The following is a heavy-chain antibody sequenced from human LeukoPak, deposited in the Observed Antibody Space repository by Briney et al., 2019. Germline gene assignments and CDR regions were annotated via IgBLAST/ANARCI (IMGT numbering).Heavy chain of an antibody. D-gene: IGHD3-22*01. CDR3: AGRCRTPRQGLDY. J-gene: IGHJ4*02. V-gene: IGHV4-34*01. CDR2: INHSGST. Sequence: SETLSLTCAVYGGSFSGYYWSWIRQPPGKGLEWIGEINHSGSTNYNPSLKSRVTISVDTSKNQFSLKLSSVTAADTAVYYCAGRCRTPRQGLDYWCQGTLVTVSS. CDR1: GGSFSGYY.